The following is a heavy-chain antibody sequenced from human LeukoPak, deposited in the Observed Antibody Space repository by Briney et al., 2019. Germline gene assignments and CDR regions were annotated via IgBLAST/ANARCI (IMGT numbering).Heavy chain of an antibody. Sequence: GSLRLSCAASGFTFSGYWMHWVRQAPGKGLVWVSRISDVGCHTFYADSVKGRFAMSRDNAKNTLYLQMNSLRAEDTAVYYCARVTGGYNLVDYWGQGTLVTVSS. V-gene: IGHV3-74*01. CDR2: ISDVGCHT. D-gene: IGHD5-24*01. CDR1: GFTFSGYW. J-gene: IGHJ4*02. CDR3: ARVTGGYNLVDY.